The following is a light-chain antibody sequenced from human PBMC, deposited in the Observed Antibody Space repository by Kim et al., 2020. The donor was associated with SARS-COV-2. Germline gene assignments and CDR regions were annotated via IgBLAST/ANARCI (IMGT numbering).Light chain of an antibody. V-gene: IGKV2-30*01. CDR3: MQGTHWPFT. Sequence: PASISCRSSQSLVYSEGNIYLNGVHQRPGQSPRRLIYKVSNRDSGVPDRFSGSGSGTDFTLQISRVEAEDVGVYYCMQGTHWPFTFGPGTKVDIK. J-gene: IGKJ3*01. CDR2: KVS. CDR1: QSLVYSEGNIY.